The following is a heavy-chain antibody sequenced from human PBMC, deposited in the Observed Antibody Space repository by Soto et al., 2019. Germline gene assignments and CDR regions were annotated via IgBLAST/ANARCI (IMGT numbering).Heavy chain of an antibody. CDR1: GASLSDNY. CDR2: INHSGST. V-gene: IGHV4-34*01. D-gene: IGHD6-13*01. Sequence: SETLSLTCAVYGASLSDNYCNWLRQPPGKGLEWIGEINHSGSTDYNPSLDSRVTISLDTSKNQFSLKLTSVTAADTAVYYCARDKIGYSLMEYYYYGMDVWGQGTTVTVSS. CDR3: ARDKIGYSLMEYYYYGMDV. J-gene: IGHJ6*02.